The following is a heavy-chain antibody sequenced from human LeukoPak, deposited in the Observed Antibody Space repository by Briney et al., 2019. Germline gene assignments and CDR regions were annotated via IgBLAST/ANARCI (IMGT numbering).Heavy chain of an antibody. CDR3: ARQVWYYDRSAFAI. V-gene: IGHV4-59*08. Sequence: SETLSRASTVCGGSIISYDRSWIRQPPGKGLEWVGYIYYGGSTNYNPSLKSRVTISVDTSKNQFSLKLSSVTAADTAVYFCARQVWYYDRSAFAISGHGTMVTVSS. CDR2: IYYGGST. CDR1: GGSIISYD. J-gene: IGHJ3*02. D-gene: IGHD3-22*01.